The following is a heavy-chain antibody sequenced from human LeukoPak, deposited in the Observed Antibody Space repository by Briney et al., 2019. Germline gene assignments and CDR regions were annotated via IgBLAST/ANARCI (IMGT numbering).Heavy chain of an antibody. Sequence: SETLSLTCTVSGGSISSYYWSWIRQPPGKGLEWVGYIYYSGSTNYNPSLKSRVTISVDTSKNQFSLKLNSVTAADTAVYYCARAPSEGWSYYFDYWGQGTLVTVSS. J-gene: IGHJ4*02. V-gene: IGHV4-59*12. D-gene: IGHD2-8*01. CDR2: IYYSGST. CDR3: ARAPSEGWSYYFDY. CDR1: GGSISSYY.